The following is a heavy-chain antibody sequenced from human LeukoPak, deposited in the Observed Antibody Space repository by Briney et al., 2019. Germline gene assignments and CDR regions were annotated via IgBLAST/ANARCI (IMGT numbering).Heavy chain of an antibody. CDR1: GGTFSSYA. V-gene: IGHV1-69*04. Sequence: ASVNVSCKASGGTFSSYAISWVRQAPGQGLEWMGRIIPILGIANYAQKFQGRVTITADKSTSTAYMELSSLRSEDTAVYYCARDGRFSGYSYGGTAPDYWGQGTLVTVSS. J-gene: IGHJ4*02. CDR2: IIPILGIA. D-gene: IGHD5-18*01. CDR3: ARDGRFSGYSYGGTAPDY.